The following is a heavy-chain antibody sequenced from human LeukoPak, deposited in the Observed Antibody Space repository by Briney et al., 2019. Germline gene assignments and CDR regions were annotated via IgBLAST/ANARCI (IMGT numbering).Heavy chain of an antibody. CDR1: GGPFSGYY. D-gene: IGHD3-9*01. Sequence: SETLSLTCAVYGGPFSGYYWSWIRQPPGKGLEWIGEINHSGSTNYNPSLKSRVTISVDTSKNQFSLKLSSVTAADTAVYYCARASRYFDSLIWFDPWGRGTLVTVSS. J-gene: IGHJ5*02. CDR3: ARASRYFDSLIWFDP. V-gene: IGHV4-34*01. CDR2: INHSGST.